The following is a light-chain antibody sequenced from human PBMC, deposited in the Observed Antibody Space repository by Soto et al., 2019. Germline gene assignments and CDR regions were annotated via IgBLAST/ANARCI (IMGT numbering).Light chain of an antibody. J-gene: IGLJ2*01. Sequence: QSVLTQPASVSASPGQSITISCTGTSNDVGSYNLVSWYQQYPGKAPKLMIYEGTKRPSGVSDRFSGSTSGNTASLIISGLQADDEADYYCCSYAGRNTYVVFGGGTKL. V-gene: IGLV2-23*01. CDR2: EGT. CDR1: SNDVGSYNL. CDR3: CSYAGRNTYVV.